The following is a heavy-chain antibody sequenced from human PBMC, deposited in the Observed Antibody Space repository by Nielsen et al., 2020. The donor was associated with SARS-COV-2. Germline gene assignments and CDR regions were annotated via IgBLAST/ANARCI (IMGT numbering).Heavy chain of an antibody. Sequence: GESLKISCKGSGYSFTSYWIGWVRQMPGKGLEWMGIIHPGDSDTRYSPSFQGQVTISADKSISTAYLQWSSLKASDTAMYYCARRYCSSTSCSFLSIDYWGQGTLVTVSS. CDR2: IHPGDSDT. CDR1: GYSFTSYW. J-gene: IGHJ4*02. D-gene: IGHD2-2*01. V-gene: IGHV5-51*01. CDR3: ARRYCSSTSCSFLSIDY.